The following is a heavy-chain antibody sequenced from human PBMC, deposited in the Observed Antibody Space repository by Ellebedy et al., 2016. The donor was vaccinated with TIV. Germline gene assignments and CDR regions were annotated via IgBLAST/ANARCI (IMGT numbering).Heavy chain of an antibody. Sequence: SETLSLXCTVSGGSISSYYWSWIRQPPGKGLEWIGEINHSGSTNYNPSLKSRVTISVDTSKNQFSLKLSSVTAADTAVYYCARPGGFYGMDVWGQGTTVTVSS. CDR3: ARPGGFYGMDV. CDR1: GGSISSYY. D-gene: IGHD3-10*01. J-gene: IGHJ6*02. CDR2: INHSGST. V-gene: IGHV4-34*01.